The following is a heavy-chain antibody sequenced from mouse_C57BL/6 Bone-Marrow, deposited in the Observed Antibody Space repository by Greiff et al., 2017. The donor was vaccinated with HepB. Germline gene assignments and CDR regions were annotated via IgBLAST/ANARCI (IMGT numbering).Heavy chain of an antibody. Sequence: QVQLQQPGAELVMPGASVKLSCKASGYTFTSYWMHWVKQRPGQGLEWIGEIDPSDSYTNYNQKFKGKSTLTVDKSSSTAYMQLSSLTSEDSAVYYCATPFYGYDERDYWGQGTSVTVSS. V-gene: IGHV1-69*01. D-gene: IGHD2-2*01. J-gene: IGHJ4*01. CDR1: GYTFTSYW. CDR2: IDPSDSYT. CDR3: ATPFYGYDERDY.